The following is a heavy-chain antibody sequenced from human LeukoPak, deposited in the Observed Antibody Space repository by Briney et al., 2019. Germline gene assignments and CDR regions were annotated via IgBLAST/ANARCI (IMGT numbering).Heavy chain of an antibody. Sequence: ASVKVSCKASGYTFTSYGISWVRQAPGQGLEWMGWISAYNGNTNYAQKLQGRVTMTTDTSTSTAYMELRSLRSDDTAVYYCAREGYCTNGVCYTRAFDIWGQGTMVTVSS. CDR3: AREGYCTNGVCYTRAFDI. V-gene: IGHV1-18*01. CDR1: GYTFTSYG. J-gene: IGHJ3*02. D-gene: IGHD2-8*01. CDR2: ISAYNGNT.